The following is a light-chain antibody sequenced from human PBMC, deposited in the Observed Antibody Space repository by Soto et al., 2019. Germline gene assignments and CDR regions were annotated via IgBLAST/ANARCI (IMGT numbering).Light chain of an antibody. CDR1: SSNIGAGYD. CDR2: GNS. Sequence: QAVVTQPPSVSGAPGQRVTISCTGSSSNIGAGYDVHWYQQLPGTAPKLLIYGNSNRPSGVPDRFSGSKSGTSASLAITGLQAEDEADYYCQSYDSSLLRVFCGGTKLTVL. V-gene: IGLV1-40*01. J-gene: IGLJ2*01. CDR3: QSYDSSLLRV.